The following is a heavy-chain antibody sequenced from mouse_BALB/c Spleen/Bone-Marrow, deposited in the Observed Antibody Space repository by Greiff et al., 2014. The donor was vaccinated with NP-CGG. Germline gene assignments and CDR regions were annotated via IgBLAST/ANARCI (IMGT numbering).Heavy chain of an antibody. CDR1: GYSFSGYN. V-gene: IGHV1-39*01. D-gene: IGHD2-5*01. CDR2: IDPYYGDT. CDR3: ARKAYYTNWWYFVV. Sequence: VQLQQPGPELEKPGASVKISCKASGYSFSGYNLNWVKQNSGQSLEWIGNIDPYYGDTTYNQKFKGKATLTVDRSSSTAYMQLKSLTSEDSAVYYCARKAYYTNWWYFVVWGAGTTVTVSS. J-gene: IGHJ1*01.